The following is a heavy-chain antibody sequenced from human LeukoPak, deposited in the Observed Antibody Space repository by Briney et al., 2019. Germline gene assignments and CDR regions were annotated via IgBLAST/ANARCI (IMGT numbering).Heavy chain of an antibody. CDR1: GFIFSAYS. V-gene: IGHV3-21*01. D-gene: IGHD2-2*01. CDR3: ARGEVPAAFDI. J-gene: IGHJ4*02. CDR2: IKSDSSHI. Sequence: GGSLRLSCAASGFIFSAYSMNWVRQAPGKGLEWVSSIKSDSSHISYANSVRGRFTISRDNGQNSLYLQINSLRVEDTAVYYCARGEVPAAFDIWGQGTLVTVSS.